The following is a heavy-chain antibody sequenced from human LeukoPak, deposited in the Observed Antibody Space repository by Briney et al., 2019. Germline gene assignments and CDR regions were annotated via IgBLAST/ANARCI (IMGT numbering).Heavy chain of an antibody. J-gene: IGHJ3*02. CDR2: ISSSSSTI. V-gene: IGHV3-48*04. CDR3: ASDYSHHRRITMIVAGHGDYAFDI. Sequence: GGSLRLSCAASGFTFSSYSMNWVRQAPGKGLEWVSYISSSSSTIYYADSVKGRFTISRDNAKNSLYLQMNSLRAEDTAVYYCASDYSHHRRITMIVAGHGDYAFDIWGQGTMVTVSS. CDR1: GFTFSSYS. D-gene: IGHD3-22*01.